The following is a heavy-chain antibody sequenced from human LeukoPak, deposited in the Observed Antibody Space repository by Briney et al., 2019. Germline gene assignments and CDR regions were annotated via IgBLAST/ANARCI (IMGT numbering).Heavy chain of an antibody. J-gene: IGHJ4*02. CDR1: GGSISSYY. D-gene: IGHD2-2*01. CDR2: IYYSGST. Sequence: SETLSLTCTVSGGSISSYYWSWIRQPPGKGLEWIGYIYYSGSTNYNPSLKSRVPISVDTSKTPFSLKLSSVTAADTAVYYCARMVVPAATVDYWGQGTLVTVSS. V-gene: IGHV4-59*08. CDR3: ARMVVPAATVDY.